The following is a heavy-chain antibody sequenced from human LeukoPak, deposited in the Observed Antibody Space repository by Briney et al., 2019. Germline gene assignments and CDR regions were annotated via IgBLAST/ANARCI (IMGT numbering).Heavy chain of an antibody. V-gene: IGHV3-23*01. D-gene: IGHD2-8*02. J-gene: IGHJ3*02. CDR3: AKDGRYCGYAFDI. CDR2: ISGSGGST. Sequence: PGGSLRLSRAASGFTFSSYAMSWVRQAPGKGLEWVSAISGSGGSTYYADSVKGRFTISRDNSKNTLYLQMNSLRAEDTAVYYCAKDGRYCGYAFDIWGQGTMVTVSS. CDR1: GFTFSSYA.